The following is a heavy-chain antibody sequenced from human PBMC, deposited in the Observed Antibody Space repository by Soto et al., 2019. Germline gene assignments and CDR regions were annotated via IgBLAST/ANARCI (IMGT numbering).Heavy chain of an antibody. CDR2: IITMFGTT. CDR1: GGTFSNDA. J-gene: IGHJ5*02. Sequence: QVQLVQSGAEVKKPGSSVKVSCKASGGTFSNDAISWVRQAPGQGLEWMGGIITMFGTTIYAQKFQGRVTITADRSTSTAYMELSSLRSEDTAVYFCERDEATNWFDPWGQGTLVTVSS. V-gene: IGHV1-69*06. CDR3: ERDEATNWFDP.